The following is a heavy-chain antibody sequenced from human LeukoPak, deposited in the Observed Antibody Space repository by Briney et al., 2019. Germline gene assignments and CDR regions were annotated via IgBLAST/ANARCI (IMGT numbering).Heavy chain of an antibody. J-gene: IGHJ6*03. CDR2: VFYRDKS. CDR1: GGSIINDNYY. D-gene: IGHD3-3*01. CDR3: ATSPSRRSTIFGVVTFNFYYHMDV. Sequence: SETLSLTCSVSGGSIINDNYYWVWIPQSPGQGLQWLGSVFYRDKSYTNPSLKSRLTISLDTSKNEVSLTLASVTAADTAVYYCATSPSRRSTIFGVVTFNFYYHMDVWGEGTTVTVSS. V-gene: IGHV4-39*07.